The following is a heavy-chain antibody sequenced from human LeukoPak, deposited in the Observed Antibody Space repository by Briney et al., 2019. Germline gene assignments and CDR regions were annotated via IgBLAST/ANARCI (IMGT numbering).Heavy chain of an antibody. V-gene: IGHV3-7*03. CDR2: IKQDGSQK. D-gene: IGHD3-16*01. CDR1: GFTFSSYW. Sequence: GGSLRLSCAASGFTFSSYWMSWVRQAPGKGLEWVANIKQDGSQKYYVDSVKGRFTISRDNAKNSLYLQMSNLRAEDTAVYFCARGGGLDVWGQGATVTVSS. J-gene: IGHJ6*02. CDR3: ARGGGLDV.